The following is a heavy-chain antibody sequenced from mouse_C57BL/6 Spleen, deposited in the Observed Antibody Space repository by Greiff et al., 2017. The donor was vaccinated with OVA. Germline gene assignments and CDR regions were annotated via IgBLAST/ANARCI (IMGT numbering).Heavy chain of an antibody. CDR3: ARGAMDY. CDR1: GYTFTSYW. Sequence: VKLQEAGAELVKPGASVKLSCKASGYTFTSYWLHWVKQRPGQGLEWIGMIHPNSGSTNYNEKFKSKATLTVDKSSSTAYMQLSSLTSEDSAVYYCARGAMDYWGKGTSVTVSS. J-gene: IGHJ4*01. V-gene: IGHV1-64*01. CDR2: IHPNSGST.